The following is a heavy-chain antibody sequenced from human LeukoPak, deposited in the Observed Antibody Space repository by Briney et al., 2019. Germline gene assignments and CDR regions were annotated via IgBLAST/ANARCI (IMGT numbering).Heavy chain of an antibody. CDR3: ATTRNPYCSGGSCYYNWFDP. CDR2: IIPIFGTA. CDR1: GGTFSSYA. J-gene: IGHJ5*02. Sequence: SVKVSCKAPGGTFSSYAISWARQAPGQGLEWMGGIIPIFGTANYAQKFQGRVTITADESTSTAYMELSSLRSEDTAVYYCATTRNPYCSGGSCYYNWFDPWGQGTLVTVSS. V-gene: IGHV1-69*13. D-gene: IGHD2-15*01.